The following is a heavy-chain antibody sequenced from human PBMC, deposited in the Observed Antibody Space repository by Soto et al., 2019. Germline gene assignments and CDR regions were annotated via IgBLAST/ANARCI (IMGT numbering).Heavy chain of an antibody. CDR1: GFSFRSYA. CDR2: ISGSGGST. D-gene: IGHD2-15*01. V-gene: IGHV3-23*01. CDR3: AKDYCIGCSCYFRDAFDI. J-gene: IGHJ3*02. Sequence: GGSLRLSCAASGFSFRSYAMNCVRQAPGKGLEWVSVISGSGGSTYYADSVKGRFTISRDDSRNTLYLQMNSLRAEDTAVYYCAKDYCIGCSCYFRDAFDIWGQGTMDIVSS.